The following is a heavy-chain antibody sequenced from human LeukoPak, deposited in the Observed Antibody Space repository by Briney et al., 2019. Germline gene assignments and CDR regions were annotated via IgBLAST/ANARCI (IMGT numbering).Heavy chain of an antibody. Sequence: ASETLSLTCTVSGSSISGYYWSWIRQPPGKGLEWIGYIYYSGSTNYNPSLKSRVTISVDTSKNQFSLKLSSVTAADTAVYYCARDRLTSLDYWGQGTLVTVSS. CDR3: ARDRLTSLDY. CDR1: GSSISGYY. D-gene: IGHD3-9*01. V-gene: IGHV4-59*01. CDR2: IYYSGST. J-gene: IGHJ4*02.